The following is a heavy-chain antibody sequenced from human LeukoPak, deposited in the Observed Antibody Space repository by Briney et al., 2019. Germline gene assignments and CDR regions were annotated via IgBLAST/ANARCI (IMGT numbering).Heavy chain of an antibody. CDR2: IKRKSDGGTT. V-gene: IGHV3-15*01. Sequence: PGGSLRLSCAASGFTSSNAWMNWVRQAPGKGLEWVGRIKRKSDGGTTDYAGFVKGRFTMSRDDSKSTLYLQMNSLETEDTAVYYCTTDQGYIYYFDLWGRGTLVTVSS. CDR1: GFTSSNAW. CDR3: TTDQGYIYYFDL. D-gene: IGHD6-13*01. J-gene: IGHJ4*02.